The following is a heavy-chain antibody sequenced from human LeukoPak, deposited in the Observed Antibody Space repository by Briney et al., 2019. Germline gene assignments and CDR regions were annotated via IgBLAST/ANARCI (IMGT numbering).Heavy chain of an antibody. CDR2: INPNSGGT. CDR1: GYTFTGYY. CDR3: ARDAIVRDYSNSDY. D-gene: IGHD4-11*01. V-gene: IGHV1-2*02. Sequence: ASVKVSCKASGYTFTGYYIHWVRQAPGQGLEWMGWINPNSGGTNYAQKFQGRVTMTRDTSICTAYMELSRLTSDDTAVYYCARDAIVRDYSNSDYWGQGTLVTVSS. J-gene: IGHJ4*02.